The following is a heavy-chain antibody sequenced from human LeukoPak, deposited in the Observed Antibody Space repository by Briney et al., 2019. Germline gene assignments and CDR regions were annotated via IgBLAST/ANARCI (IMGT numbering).Heavy chain of an antibody. CDR1: GGSISSGDYI. Sequence: PSQTLSLTCTVSGGSISSGDYIWAWLRQPPGKGLELIGRMHYGGSPSYNPSLQGPVTISADTSNNQFSLNVYSVTAADTAVYYCTRGLPTDKIDYWGQGTLVTVSS. CDR3: TRGLPTDKIDY. CDR2: MHYGGSP. V-gene: IGHV4-30-4*01. D-gene: IGHD4-17*01. J-gene: IGHJ4*02.